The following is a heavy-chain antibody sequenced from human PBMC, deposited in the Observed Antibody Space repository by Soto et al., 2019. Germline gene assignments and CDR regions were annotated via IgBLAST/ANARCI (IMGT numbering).Heavy chain of an antibody. J-gene: IGHJ6*02. D-gene: IGHD4-17*01. Sequence: EVQLLQSGGGLVQPGGSLRLSCVGSGFTFSRYAMIWVRQTPGKGLEWVSGIGDRGTNTYYADSVKGRFTISRDNSGNTLFLQMNSLRAEDTAVYYCAKDRLGDYYYYGMDVWGQGTTVTVS. V-gene: IGHV3-23*01. CDR3: AKDRLGDYYYYGMDV. CDR2: IGDRGTNT. CDR1: GFTFSRYA.